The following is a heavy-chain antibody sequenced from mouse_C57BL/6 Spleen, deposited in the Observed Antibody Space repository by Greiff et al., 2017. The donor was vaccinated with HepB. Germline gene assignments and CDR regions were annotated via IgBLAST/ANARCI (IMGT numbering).Heavy chain of an antibody. J-gene: IGHJ2*01. Sequence: VQLQESGAELVKPGASVKMSCKASGYTFTTYPIEWMKQNHGKSLEWIGNFHPYNDDTKYNEKFKGKATLTVEKSSSTVYLALSRLTSDDSSVYYCARAYYYGSSYFDYWGQGTTLTVSS. CDR3: ARAYYYGSSYFDY. CDR1: GYTFTTYP. D-gene: IGHD1-1*01. V-gene: IGHV1-47*01. CDR2: FHPYNDDT.